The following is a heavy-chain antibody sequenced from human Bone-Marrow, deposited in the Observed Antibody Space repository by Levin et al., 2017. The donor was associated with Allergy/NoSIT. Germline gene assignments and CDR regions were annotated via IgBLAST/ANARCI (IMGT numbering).Heavy chain of an antibody. Sequence: GESLKISCAASGFTFNRYAMTWVRQAPGEGLEWVSGISADGGSTYYADSVKGRFTISRDNSRNTVYLQMNRLRGEDTASYYCSGYFYYHYGMDVCGQGTTVAVSS. D-gene: IGHD1-26*01. J-gene: IGHJ6*02. CDR2: ISADGGST. CDR3: SGYFYYHYGMDV. V-gene: IGHV3-23*01. CDR1: GFTFNRYA.